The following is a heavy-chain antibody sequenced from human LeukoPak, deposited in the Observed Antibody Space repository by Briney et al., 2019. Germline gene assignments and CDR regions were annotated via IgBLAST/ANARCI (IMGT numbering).Heavy chain of an antibody. Sequence: SETLSLTRTVSGGSISSYYWSWIRQPPGKGLEWIGYIYYSGSTNYNPSLKSLVTISVDTSKNQFSLKLSSVTVADTAVYYCARGLYDFWSGYYTPGNHYYYYYMDVWGKGTTVTVSS. CDR1: GGSISSYY. CDR3: ARGLYDFWSGYYTPGNHYYYYYMDV. V-gene: IGHV4-59*01. J-gene: IGHJ6*03. CDR2: IYYSGST. D-gene: IGHD3-3*01.